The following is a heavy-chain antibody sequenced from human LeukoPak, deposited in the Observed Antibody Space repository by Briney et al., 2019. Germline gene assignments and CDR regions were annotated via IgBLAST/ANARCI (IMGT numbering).Heavy chain of an antibody. V-gene: IGHV3-30*02. CDR3: AKDALDILTGYYWYAFDI. D-gene: IGHD3-9*01. J-gene: IGHJ3*02. CDR1: GFTFSSYG. Sequence: GGSLRLSCAASGFTFSSYGMHWVRQALGKGLEWVAFIRYDGSNKYYADSVKGRFTISRDNSKNTLYLQMNSLRAEDTAVYYCAKDALDILTGYYWYAFDIWGQGTMVTVSS. CDR2: IRYDGSNK.